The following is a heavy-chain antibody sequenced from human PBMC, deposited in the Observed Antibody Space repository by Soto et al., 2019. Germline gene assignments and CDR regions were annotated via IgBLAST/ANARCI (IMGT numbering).Heavy chain of an antibody. Sequence: SETLSLTCAVYGGSFSGYYWSWIRQPPGKGLEWIGEINHSGSTNYNPSLKSRVTISVDTSKNQFSLKLSSRTAADTAVYYCAREYSTFTIGRDAFDIWGQGTMVTVSS. CDR2: INHSGST. D-gene: IGHD6-6*01. CDR3: AREYSTFTIGRDAFDI. J-gene: IGHJ3*02. V-gene: IGHV4-34*01. CDR1: GGSFSGYY.